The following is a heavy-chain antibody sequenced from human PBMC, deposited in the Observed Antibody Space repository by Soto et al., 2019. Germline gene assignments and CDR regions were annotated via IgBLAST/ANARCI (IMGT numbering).Heavy chain of an antibody. V-gene: IGHV3-30-3*01. Sequence: QVQLVESGGGVVQPGRSLRLSCAASGFTFSSYAMHWVRQAPGKGLEWVAVISYDGSNKYYADSVKGRFTISRDNSKNTLYLQMNSLRAEDTAVYYCARGEVSDYWGRGTLVTVAS. CDR2: ISYDGSNK. D-gene: IGHD4-4*01. J-gene: IGHJ4*02. CDR3: ARGEVSDY. CDR1: GFTFSSYA.